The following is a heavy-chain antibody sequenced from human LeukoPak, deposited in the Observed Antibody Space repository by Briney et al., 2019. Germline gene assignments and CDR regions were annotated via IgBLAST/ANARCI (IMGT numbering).Heavy chain of an antibody. D-gene: IGHD3-10*01. J-gene: IGHJ4*02. Sequence: AGGSLRLSYAASGFTFSSCVMSWVRQAPGKRLEWVSAISGGGGSTYYADSVKGRSTISRDNTQTTPYLQMNGLRAQDTAVYYCAKDKPWLWFELDYWGQGTLVTVSS. CDR2: ISGGGGST. CDR1: GFTFSSCV. CDR3: AKDKPWLWFELDY. V-gene: IGHV3-23*01.